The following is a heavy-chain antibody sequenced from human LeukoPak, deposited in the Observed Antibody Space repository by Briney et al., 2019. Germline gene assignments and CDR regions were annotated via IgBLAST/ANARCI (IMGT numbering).Heavy chain of an antibody. J-gene: IGHJ6*02. CDR2: IYYSGST. D-gene: IGHD4-17*01. CDR1: GGSLSSYY. V-gene: IGHV4-59*08. CDR3: ARFLYGDEYGTYYYYGMDV. Sequence: PSETLSLTCTVSGGSLSSYYWSWIRQPPGKGLEWIGYIYYSGSTNYNPSLKSRVTISVDTSKNQFSLKLSSVTAADAAVYYCARFLYGDEYGTYYYYGMDVWGQGTTVTVSS.